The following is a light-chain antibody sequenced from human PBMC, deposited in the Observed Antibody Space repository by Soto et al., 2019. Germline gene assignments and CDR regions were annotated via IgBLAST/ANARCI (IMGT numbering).Light chain of an antibody. J-gene: IGKJ4*01. V-gene: IGKV3-15*01. CDR3: QHYNIWPHMLA. Sequence: DIVLTQSPATLSASPGKRATLSCRASQSVSSNLAWYQQKPGQAPRLLIYDTSTRATDIPARFSGSGSGTEFTLTISILQSEDFAVYYCQHYNIWPHMLAFGGGTKVEI. CDR1: QSVSSN. CDR2: DTS.